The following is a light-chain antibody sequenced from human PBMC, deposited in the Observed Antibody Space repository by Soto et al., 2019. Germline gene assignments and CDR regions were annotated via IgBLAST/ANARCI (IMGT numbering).Light chain of an antibody. CDR1: SSDIGGSKY. CDR3: SSYTSSGTLYV. CDR2: EVT. Sequence: QSVLTQPASLSGPPGQSITISCTGTSSDIGGSKYVSWYQQHPGKAPKLMIYEVTYRPSGVSDRFSGSKSGNTASLTVSGLQAEDEADYYCSSYTSSGTLYVFGTGTKVTVL. J-gene: IGLJ1*01. V-gene: IGLV2-14*01.